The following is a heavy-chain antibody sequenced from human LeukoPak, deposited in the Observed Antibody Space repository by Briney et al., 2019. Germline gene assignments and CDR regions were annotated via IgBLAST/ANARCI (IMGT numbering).Heavy chain of an antibody. Sequence: PGGSLRLPCEASGFTFSSYWMHWVRQAPGKGLVWVSRINSDGSSTNYADSVKGRFTISRDNAKNTLYLQMNSLRAEDTAVYYCAPLGYCGGDCYPFDYWGQGTLVTVSS. J-gene: IGHJ4*02. CDR3: APLGYCGGDCYPFDY. CDR2: INSDGSST. CDR1: GFTFSSYW. D-gene: IGHD2-21*02. V-gene: IGHV3-74*01.